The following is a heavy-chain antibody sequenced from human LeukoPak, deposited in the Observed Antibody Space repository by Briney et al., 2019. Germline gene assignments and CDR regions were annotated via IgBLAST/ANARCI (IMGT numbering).Heavy chain of an antibody. CDR3: AKGRDKYQLLSKNWFDP. D-gene: IGHD2-2*01. V-gene: IGHV3-9*01. J-gene: IGHJ5*02. CDR1: GFTFDDYA. CDR2: ISWNSGSI. Sequence: PSRSLRLSCAASGFTFDDYAMHWVRQAPGKGLEWVSGISWNSGSIGYADSVKGRFTISRDNAKNSLYLQVNSLRAEDTALYYCAKGRDKYQLLSKNWFDPWGQGTLVTVSS.